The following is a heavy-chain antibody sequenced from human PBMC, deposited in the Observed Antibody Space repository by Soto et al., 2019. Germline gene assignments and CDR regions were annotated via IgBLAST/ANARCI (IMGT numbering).Heavy chain of an antibody. V-gene: IGHV4-34*01. CDR3: ARDNCGGDCYYYYGMDV. CDR2: INHSGST. Sequence: SETLSLTCAVYGGSFSGYYWSWIRQPPGKGLEWIGEINHSGSTNYNPSLKSRVTISADTSKNQFSLKLSSVTAADTAVYYCARDNCGGDCYYYYGMDVWGQGTTVTVSS. J-gene: IGHJ6*02. D-gene: IGHD2-21*02. CDR1: GGSFSGYY.